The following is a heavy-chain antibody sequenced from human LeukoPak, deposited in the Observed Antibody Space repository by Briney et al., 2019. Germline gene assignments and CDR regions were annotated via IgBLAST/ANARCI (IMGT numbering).Heavy chain of an antibody. CDR2: FDPEDGET. CDR1: GYTLTELS. CDR3: ATETIAAAGTLYVY. V-gene: IGHV1-24*01. Sequence: ASVKVSCKFSGYTLTELSMHWVRQAPGKGLEWMGGFDPEDGETIYAQKFQGRVTMTEDTSTDTAYMELSSLRSEDTAVYYCATETIAAAGTLYVYWSQGTLVTVSS. J-gene: IGHJ4*02. D-gene: IGHD6-13*01.